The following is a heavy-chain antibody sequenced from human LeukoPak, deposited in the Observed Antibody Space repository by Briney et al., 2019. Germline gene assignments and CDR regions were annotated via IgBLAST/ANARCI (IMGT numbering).Heavy chain of an antibody. Sequence: SVKVSCKASGGTFSSYAISWVRQAPGQGLEWMGRIIPIFGTANCAQKFQGRVTITADESTSTAYMELSSLTSEDTAVYYCATDQELVADSSPDYYYCMDVWGKGTTVTVSS. D-gene: IGHD2-15*01. V-gene: IGHV1-69*13. CDR3: ATDQELVADSSPDYYYCMDV. CDR1: GGTFSSYA. CDR2: IIPIFGTA. J-gene: IGHJ6*03.